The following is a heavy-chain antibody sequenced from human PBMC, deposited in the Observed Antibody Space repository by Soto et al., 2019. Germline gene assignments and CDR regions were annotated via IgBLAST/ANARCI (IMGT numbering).Heavy chain of an antibody. J-gene: IGHJ4*02. D-gene: IGHD6-13*01. V-gene: IGHV3-7*01. CDR1: GFTFSSYW. CDR3: ARGAAGNAYF. CDR2: IKQERTKK. Sequence: GGSLRLSCAASGFTFSSYWMSWVRQAPGKGLEWVSNIKQERTKKYYVDSVKGRFTISRDNAKNSLYLQMNSLGAEDTAVYYCARGAAGNAYFWGQGIPVTVSS.